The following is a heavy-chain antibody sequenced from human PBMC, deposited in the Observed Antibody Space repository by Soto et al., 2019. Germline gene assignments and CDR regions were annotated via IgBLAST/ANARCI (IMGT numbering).Heavy chain of an antibody. D-gene: IGHD2-15*01. CDR2: IYSGGKT. CDR1: GFTVSSDH. V-gene: IGHV3-53*01. CDR3: ARDMGVKGGSTGGMDV. J-gene: IGHJ6*02. Sequence: GGSLRLSCAASGFTVSSDHMSWVRQAPGKGLEWVSVIYSGGKTYYANSVKGRFTISRDNSENTVYLQMSSLRAEDTAIYYCARDMGVKGGSTGGMDVWGQGTAVTVSS.